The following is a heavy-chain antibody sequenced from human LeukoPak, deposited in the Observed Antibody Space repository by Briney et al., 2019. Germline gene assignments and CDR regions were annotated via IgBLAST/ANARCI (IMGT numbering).Heavy chain of an antibody. J-gene: IGHJ4*02. Sequence: GGSLRLSCAASGFTFSSYAMSWVRLAPGKGLEWVSATSGSGGNTYYADSVKGRFTISRDNSKDTLYLQMRSLRAEDTALYYCARRPTTVTYFDYWGQGTLVTVSS. CDR3: ARRPTTVTYFDY. CDR2: TSGSGGNT. CDR1: GFTFSSYA. V-gene: IGHV3-23*01. D-gene: IGHD4-17*01.